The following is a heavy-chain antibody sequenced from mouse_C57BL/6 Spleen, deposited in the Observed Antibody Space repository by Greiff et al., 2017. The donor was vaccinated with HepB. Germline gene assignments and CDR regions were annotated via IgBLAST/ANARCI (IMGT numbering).Heavy chain of an antibody. CDR1: GYTFTSYW. CDR3: ARSPITTVVAKYAMDY. V-gene: IGHV1-64*01. J-gene: IGHJ4*01. Sequence: QVQLQQPGAELVKPGASVKLSCKASGYTFTSYWMHWVKQRPGQGLEWIGMIHPNSGSTNYNEKFKSKATLTVDKSSSTAYMQLSSLTSEDSAVYYCARSPITTVVAKYAMDYGGQGTSVTVSS. D-gene: IGHD1-1*01. CDR2: IHPNSGST.